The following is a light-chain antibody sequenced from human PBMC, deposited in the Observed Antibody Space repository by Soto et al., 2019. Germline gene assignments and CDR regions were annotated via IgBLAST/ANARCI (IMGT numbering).Light chain of an antibody. J-gene: IGKJ1*01. Sequence: AIQMTQSPSSLSAFVGDRVTITCRASQAIGNDLGWYQQKPGKAPKVLISAASNLQSGVPSRFSGSGSGTDFTLTISSLQPEDFATDDCLQDYGYPRTFGQGTKVEI. V-gene: IGKV1-6*01. CDR2: AAS. CDR3: LQDYGYPRT. CDR1: QAIGND.